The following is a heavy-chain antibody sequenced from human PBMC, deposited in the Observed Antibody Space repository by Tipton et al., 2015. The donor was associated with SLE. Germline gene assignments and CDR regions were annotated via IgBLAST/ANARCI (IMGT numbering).Heavy chain of an antibody. CDR1: GGSISSGSYY. CDR2: IYTSGST. Sequence: TLSLTCTVSGGSISSGSYYWSWIRQPAGKGLEWIGRIYTSGSTNYNPSLKSRVTISVDTSKNQFSLKLSSVTAADTAVYYCATIPYPAVWGQGTLVTVSS. J-gene: IGHJ4*02. V-gene: IGHV4-61*02. CDR3: ATIPYPAV.